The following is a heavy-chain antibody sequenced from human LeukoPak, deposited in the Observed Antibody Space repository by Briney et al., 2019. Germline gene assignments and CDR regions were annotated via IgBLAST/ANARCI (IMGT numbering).Heavy chain of an antibody. D-gene: IGHD3-22*01. CDR3: ARAPSEIGGYYPEYFRH. CDR2: IKSDGRT. J-gene: IGHJ1*01. Sequence: GSLRLSWATAGFPLRNHWMHWVRQAPGKGVVWVSRIKSDGRTNYADSVKGRFTISRDNAKNTVSLQMNSLRAEDTGVYYCARAPSEIGGYYPEYFRHWGQGTLVTVSS. CDR1: GFPLRNHW. V-gene: IGHV3-74*01.